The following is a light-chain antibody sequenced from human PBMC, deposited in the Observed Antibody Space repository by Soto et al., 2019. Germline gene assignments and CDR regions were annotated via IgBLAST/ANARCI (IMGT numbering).Light chain of an antibody. CDR3: QQYSTSPT. CDR1: QSVSTNY. V-gene: IGKV3-20*01. CDR2: GAS. Sequence: EIVLTQSPGTLSLSPGDRSTLSCRASQSVSTNYLAWYQQQPGQAPSRLIYGASSRATGIPDRFSGSGSGKDFTLTISSLEPEDFAVYYCQQYSTSPTFGEGTRLEL. J-gene: IGKJ5*01.